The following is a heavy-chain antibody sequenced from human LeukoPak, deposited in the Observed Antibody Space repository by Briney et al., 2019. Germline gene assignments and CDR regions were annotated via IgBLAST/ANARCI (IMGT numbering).Heavy chain of an antibody. CDR1: GGSISSGDYY. CDR2: IYYSGST. V-gene: IGHV4-30-4*01. CDR3: ARGGRSGPLRWFDP. D-gene: IGHD2-15*01. Sequence: SETLSLTCTVSGGSISSGDYYWSWIRQPPGKGLEWIGYIYYSGSTYYNPSLKSRVTISVDTSKNQFSLKLSSVTAADTAVYYCARGGRSGPLRWFDPWGQGTLVTVSS. J-gene: IGHJ5*02.